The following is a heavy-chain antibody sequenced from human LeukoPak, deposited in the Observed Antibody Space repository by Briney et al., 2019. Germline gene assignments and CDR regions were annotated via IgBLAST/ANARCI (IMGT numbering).Heavy chain of an antibody. CDR2: ISSSGTRK. Sequence: PGGSLRLSCAASGFTFSDYYMSWVRQAPGKGLEWVSYISSSGTRKYYADSVNGRFTISSDNAKNSLYLQMNSLRAEDTAVYYCARVPTVTTCGYYYMDVWGNGTTVTVSS. CDR3: ARVPTVTTCGYYYMDV. D-gene: IGHD4-17*01. CDR1: GFTFSDYY. V-gene: IGHV3-11*01. J-gene: IGHJ6*03.